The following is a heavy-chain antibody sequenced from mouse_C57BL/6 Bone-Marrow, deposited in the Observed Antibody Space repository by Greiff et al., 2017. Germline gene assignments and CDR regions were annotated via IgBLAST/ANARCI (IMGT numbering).Heavy chain of an antibody. V-gene: IGHV1-69*01. J-gene: IGHJ3*01. CDR3: ARCYYGPEGTSWFAY. D-gene: IGHD1-1*01. CDR2: IDPSDSYT. Sequence: VQLQQPGAELVMPGASVKLSCKASGYTFTSYWMHWVKQRPGQGLEWIGEIDPSDSYTNYNQKFKGKSTLTVAKSSSTAYMQRSSLTSEDSAVYYCARCYYGPEGTSWFAYWGQGTLVTVSA. CDR1: GYTFTSYW.